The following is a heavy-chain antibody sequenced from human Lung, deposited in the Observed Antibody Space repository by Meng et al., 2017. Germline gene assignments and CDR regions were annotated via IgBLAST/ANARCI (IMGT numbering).Heavy chain of an antibody. D-gene: IGHD2-15*01. V-gene: IGHV1-8*01. J-gene: IGHJ4*02. Sequence: VEVGTSGDEVKKSGAEVKVPCRASGYSFTSDINWVRQATGQGVEWMGWMKPKSGNTGYAQKFQGRVTMTRDTSISTAYMELSSLRSEDTAVYYCARGSVGEYCSGGGSCYHFDHWGQGTLVTVSS. CDR3: ARGSVGEYCSGGGSCYHFDH. CDR2: MKPKSGNT. CDR1: GYSFTSD.